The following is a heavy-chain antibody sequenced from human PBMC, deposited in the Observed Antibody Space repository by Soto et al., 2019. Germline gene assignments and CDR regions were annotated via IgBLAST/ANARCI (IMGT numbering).Heavy chain of an antibody. Sequence: QVQLVESGGGVVQPGRSLRLSCAASGSIFSSYGMHWAGRAPGKGLGWVAVISYEGSHTYYADSVKGRFTITRDNSKNTLYLQMNSLRPEDTAVYYCAKEVHCGGGSCSWSEGFDYWGQGTLLTVSS. D-gene: IGHD2-15*01. J-gene: IGHJ4*02. CDR1: GSIFSSYG. V-gene: IGHV3-30*18. CDR3: AKEVHCGGGSCSWSEGFDY. CDR2: ISYEGSHT.